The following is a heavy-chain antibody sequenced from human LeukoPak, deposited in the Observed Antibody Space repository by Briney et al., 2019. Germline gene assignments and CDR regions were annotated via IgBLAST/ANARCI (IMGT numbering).Heavy chain of an antibody. D-gene: IGHD2-2*01. CDR3: ARDHVPYYYMDV. Sequence: SVKVSFKASGGTFSSYAISWVRQAHGQGLEWMGGIIPIFGTANYAQKFQGRVTITTDESTSTAYMELSSLRSEDTAVYYCARDHVPYYYMDVWGKGTTVTVSS. J-gene: IGHJ6*03. V-gene: IGHV1-69*05. CDR1: GGTFSSYA. CDR2: IIPIFGTA.